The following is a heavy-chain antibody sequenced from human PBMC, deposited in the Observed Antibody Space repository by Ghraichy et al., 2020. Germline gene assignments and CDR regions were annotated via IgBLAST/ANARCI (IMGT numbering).Heavy chain of an antibody. CDR3: ARGQQWLIKD. Sequence: GESLNISCAASGFTFSAYAMHWVRQAPGNGLEWVTLISSDGSEKYYVDSVKGRFSISRDNSKNTLYLQMDSLRTDDTAIYYCARGQQWLIKDWGQGALVTVSS. CDR2: ISSDGSEK. J-gene: IGHJ4*02. D-gene: IGHD6-19*01. CDR1: GFTFSAYA. V-gene: IGHV3-30*03.